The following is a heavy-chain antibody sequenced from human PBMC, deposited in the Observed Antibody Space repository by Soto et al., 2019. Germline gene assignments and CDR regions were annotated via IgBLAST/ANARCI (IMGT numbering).Heavy chain of an antibody. CDR1: GYTFTSYG. D-gene: IGHD3-22*01. CDR2: ISAYNGNT. CDR3: ARDLGPPRGYYDSSGYPFDY. J-gene: IGHJ4*02. Sequence: ASVKVSCKASGYTFTSYGISWVRQAPGQGLEWMGWISAYNGNTNYAQKLQGRVTMTTDTSTSTAYMELRSLRSDDTAVYYCARDLGPPRGYYDSSGYPFDYWGQGTLVTVSS. V-gene: IGHV1-18*01.